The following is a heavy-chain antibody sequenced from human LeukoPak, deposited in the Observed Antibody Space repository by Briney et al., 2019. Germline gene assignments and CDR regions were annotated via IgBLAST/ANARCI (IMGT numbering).Heavy chain of an antibody. CDR1: GGSISSGSYY. D-gene: IGHD1-26*01. CDR3: AKERVGPSPGVFDY. J-gene: IGHJ4*02. Sequence: SQTLSLTCTVSGGSISSGSYYWSWIRQPAGKGLEWIGRIYTSGSTNYNPSLKSRVTISVDTSKNQFSLKLSSVTAADTAVYYCAKERVGPSPGVFDYWGQGTLVTVSS. CDR2: IYTSGST. V-gene: IGHV4-61*02.